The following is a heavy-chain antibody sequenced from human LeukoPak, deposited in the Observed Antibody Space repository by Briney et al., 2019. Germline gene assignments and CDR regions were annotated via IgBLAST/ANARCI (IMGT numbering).Heavy chain of an antibody. CDR2: INHSGST. J-gene: IGHJ3*02. V-gene: IGHV4-39*07. D-gene: IGHD7-27*01. CDR3: ARGSRTGPVGAFDI. Sequence: PSETLSLTCTVSGGSISSSSYYWSWIRQPPGKGLEWIGEINHSGSTNYNPSLKSRVTISVDTSKNQFSLKLSSVTAADTAVYYCARGSRTGPVGAFDIWGQGTMVTVSS. CDR1: GGSISSSSYY.